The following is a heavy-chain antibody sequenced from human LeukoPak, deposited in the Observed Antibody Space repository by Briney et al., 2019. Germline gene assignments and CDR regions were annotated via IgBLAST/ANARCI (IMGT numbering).Heavy chain of an antibody. CDR3: VRVGRIQYFDY. D-gene: IGHD5-18*01. Sequence: GGSLRLSCAASGFAFSSYEMNWVRQAPGKGPEWISYISGGGDTMYYADSVKGRFTSSRDNAKNSLFLQMNSLRAEDTAVYYCVRVGRIQYFDYWGQGTPVTVSS. V-gene: IGHV3-48*03. CDR2: ISGGGDTM. J-gene: IGHJ4*02. CDR1: GFAFSSYE.